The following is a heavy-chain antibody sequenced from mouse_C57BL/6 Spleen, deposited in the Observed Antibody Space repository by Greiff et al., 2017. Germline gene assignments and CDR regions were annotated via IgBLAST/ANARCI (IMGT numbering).Heavy chain of an antibody. J-gene: IGHJ3*01. CDR2: IYPGNSDT. CDR1: GYTFTSYW. V-gene: IGHV1-5*01. D-gene: IGHD2-4*01. Sequence: VQLQQSGTVLARPGASVKMSCKTSGYTFTSYWLHWVKQRPGQGLEWIGAIYPGNSDTSYNQKSKGKAKLTAVTSASTAYMELSSLTNEDSAVYYCTEGGLRSWFAYWGQGTLVTVSA. CDR3: TEGGLRSWFAY.